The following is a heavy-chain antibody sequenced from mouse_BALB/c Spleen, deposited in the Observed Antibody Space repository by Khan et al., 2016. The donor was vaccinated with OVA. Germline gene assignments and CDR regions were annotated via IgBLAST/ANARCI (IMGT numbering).Heavy chain of an antibody. Sequence: QVQLQQSGAELARPGASVKMSCKASGYTFTTYTMHWVKQRPGQGLEWIGYINPSNGYTNYNQKFKDKSTLTADKSSSTAYMQLSSLTSDYSAVYYCARGVAYYRSDEWFSYWGQGTLVTVSA. CDR2: INPSNGYT. D-gene: IGHD2-14*01. V-gene: IGHV1-4*01. J-gene: IGHJ3*01. CDR1: GYTFTTYT. CDR3: ARGVAYYRSDEWFSY.